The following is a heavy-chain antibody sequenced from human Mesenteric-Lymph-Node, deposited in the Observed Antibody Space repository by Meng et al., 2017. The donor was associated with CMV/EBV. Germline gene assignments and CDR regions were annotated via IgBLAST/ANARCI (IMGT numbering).Heavy chain of an antibody. CDR2: ISSSSSSI. D-gene: IGHD3-9*01. Sequence: SYSMNWVRQAPGKGLEWVSSISSSSSSIHYAASVKGRFTISRDNAKHSLYLQMNSLITEDTAVYYCARDPDHYDVLTGDPYWYYDLWGRGTLVTVSS. J-gene: IGHJ2*01. CDR3: ARDPDHYDVLTGDPYWYYDL. V-gene: IGHV3-21*06. CDR1: SYS.